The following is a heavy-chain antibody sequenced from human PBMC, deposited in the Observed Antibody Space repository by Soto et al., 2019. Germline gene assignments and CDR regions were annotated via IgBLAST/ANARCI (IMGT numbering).Heavy chain of an antibody. CDR2: INHSGST. D-gene: IGHD3-3*01. J-gene: IGHJ6*02. CDR1: GGSFSGYY. V-gene: IGHV4-34*01. CDR3: ARNGSYYDFWSGYYFGGGMDV. Sequence: ETLSLTCAVYGGSFSGYYWSWIRQPPGKGLEWIGEINHSGSTNYNPSLKSRVTISVDTSKNQFSLKLSSVTAADTAVYYCARNGSYYDFWSGYYFGGGMDVWGQGTTVTVSS.